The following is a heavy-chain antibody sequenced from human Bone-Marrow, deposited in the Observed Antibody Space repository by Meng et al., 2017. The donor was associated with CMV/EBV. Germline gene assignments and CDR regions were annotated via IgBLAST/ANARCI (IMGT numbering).Heavy chain of an antibody. CDR3: ARDSKGAAPGYYYGMDV. Sequence: ASVKVSCKASGYTFTSYGISWVRQAPGQGLEWMGWISAYNGNTNYAQKLQGRVIMTTATSTSTAYMELRSLRSDDTAVYYCARDSKGAAPGYYYGMDVWGQGTTVTVSS. CDR2: ISAYNGNT. V-gene: IGHV1-18*01. D-gene: IGHD6-6*01. J-gene: IGHJ6*02. CDR1: GYTFTSYG.